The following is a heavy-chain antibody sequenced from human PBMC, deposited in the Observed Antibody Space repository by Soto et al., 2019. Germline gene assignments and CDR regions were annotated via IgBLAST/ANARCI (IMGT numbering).Heavy chain of an antibody. CDR2: ISYEGTTK. J-gene: IGHJ4*02. D-gene: IGHD1-1*01. CDR1: GFNFSDYG. V-gene: IGHV3-30*18. Sequence: QVQVVESGGGVVQPGRSLRLSCVASGFNFSDYGMQWVRQAPGKGLEWVALISYEGTTKYYADSVKGRFSISRDNSKNTMSLQMNSLRGDDTAVYFCAKCLGRPGLWGIFDDYGQGALVIVS. CDR3: AKCLGRPGLWGIFDD.